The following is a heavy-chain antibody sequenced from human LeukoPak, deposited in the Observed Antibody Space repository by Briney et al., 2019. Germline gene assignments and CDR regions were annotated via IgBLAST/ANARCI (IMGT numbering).Heavy chain of an antibody. J-gene: IGHJ4*02. Sequence: GGSLRLSCAASGFTVSSNYMSWVRQAPGKGLEWVSVIYTGGSTYYTDSVKGRFTISRDNSKNTLYLQMNSLRAEDPAVYYCARDLATVAGFDYWGQGTLVTVSS. D-gene: IGHD6-19*01. CDR1: GFTVSSNY. CDR2: IYTGGST. CDR3: ARDLATVAGFDY. V-gene: IGHV3-66*01.